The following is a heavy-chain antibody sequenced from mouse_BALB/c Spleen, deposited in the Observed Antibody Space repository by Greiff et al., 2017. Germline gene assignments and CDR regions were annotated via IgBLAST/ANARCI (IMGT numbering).Heavy chain of an antibody. Sequence: EVQLQESGPGLVKPSQSLSLTCSVTGYSITSGYYWNWIRQFPGNKLEWMGYISYDGSNNYNPSLKNRISITRDTSKNQFFLKLNSVTTEDTATYYCARGDYGYVAMDYWGQGTSVTVSS. D-gene: IGHD1-2*01. CDR2: ISYDGSN. CDR1: GYSITSGYY. CDR3: ARGDYGYVAMDY. J-gene: IGHJ4*01. V-gene: IGHV3-6*02.